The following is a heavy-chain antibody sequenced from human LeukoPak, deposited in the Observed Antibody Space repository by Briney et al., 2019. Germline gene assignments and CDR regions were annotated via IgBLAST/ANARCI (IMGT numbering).Heavy chain of an antibody. V-gene: IGHV5-51*01. D-gene: IGHD2-2*01. CDR3: AMVGYCSSTSCGPLDY. CDR1: GYSFTSYW. CDR2: IYPGDSDT. J-gene: IGHJ4*02. Sequence: GESLKISCKGSGYSFTSYWIGWVRQMPGKGLEWMGIIYPGDSDTRYSPSFQGQVTISADKSISTAYLQWGSLKASDTAMYYCAMVGYCSSTSCGPLDYWGQGTLVTVSS.